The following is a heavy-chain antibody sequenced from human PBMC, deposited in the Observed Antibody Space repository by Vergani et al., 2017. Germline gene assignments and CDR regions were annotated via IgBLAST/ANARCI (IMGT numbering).Heavy chain of an antibody. CDR2: IDPNSGDT. CDR3: ATTVGATQYY. J-gene: IGHJ4*02. CDR1: GYTFTGYF. Sequence: QVQLVQSGAEVKKPGASLKVSCKASGYTFTGYFLHWVRQAPGQGLEWMGWIDPNSGDTTYAQKFQGRVTMTRDTSISTAYLDLSRLKSDDTAVYYCATTVGATQYYWGQGTLVTVSS. V-gene: IGHV1-2*02. D-gene: IGHD1-26*01.